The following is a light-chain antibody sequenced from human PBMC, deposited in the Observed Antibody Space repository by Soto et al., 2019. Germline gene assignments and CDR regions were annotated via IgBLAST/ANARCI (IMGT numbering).Light chain of an antibody. Sequence: EIVLTQSPATLSLSLGERATLSCRASQSIGSYLAWYQHKLGQPPRLLIYDVSNRATGIPVRFSGSGSGTDFTLTISSLEPEDFAVYYCQQRSTWPPFSFGPGTKVDIK. CDR3: QQRSTWPPFS. J-gene: IGKJ3*01. V-gene: IGKV3-11*01. CDR2: DVS. CDR1: QSIGSY.